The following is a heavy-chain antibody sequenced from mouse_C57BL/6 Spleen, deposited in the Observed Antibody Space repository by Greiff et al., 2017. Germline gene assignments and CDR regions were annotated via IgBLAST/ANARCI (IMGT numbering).Heavy chain of an antibody. CDR1: GFTFSDYG. CDR3: ARLEGYYAMDY. J-gene: IGHJ4*01. V-gene: IGHV5-17*01. Sequence: DVQLVESGGGLVKPGGSLKLSCAASGFTFSDYGMHWVRQAPEKGLEWVAYISSGSSTIYYADTVKGRFTISRDNAKNTLFLQMTSVRSEETAMYYCARLEGYYAMDYWGQGTSVTVSS. CDR2: ISSGSSTI.